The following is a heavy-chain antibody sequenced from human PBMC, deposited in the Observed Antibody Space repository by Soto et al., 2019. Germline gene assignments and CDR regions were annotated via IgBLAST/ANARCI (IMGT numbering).Heavy chain of an antibody. D-gene: IGHD3-16*02. V-gene: IGHV4-30-4*01. Sequence: PSETLSLTCTVSGGSISSGDYYWSWIRQPPGKGLEWIGYIYYSGSTYYNPSLKSRVTISVDTSKNQFSLKLSSVTAEDTAVYYCARSPMDLSNWFDPWGQGTLVTVSS. CDR1: GGSISSGDYY. CDR2: IYYSGST. CDR3: ARSPMDLSNWFDP. J-gene: IGHJ5*02.